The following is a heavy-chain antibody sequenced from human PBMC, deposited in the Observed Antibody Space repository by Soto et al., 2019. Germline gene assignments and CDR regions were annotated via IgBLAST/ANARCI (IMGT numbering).Heavy chain of an antibody. Sequence: EVQLVESGGGLVKPGGSLRLSCAASGFTFSSYSMNWVRQAPGKGLEWVSSISSSSSYIYYADSVKGRFTISRDNAKNSLYLQMNSMKAEDTAVYYCARDLSLYSNKDFDYWGQGTLVTVSS. CDR1: GFTFSSYS. CDR3: ARDLSLYSNKDFDY. CDR2: ISSSSSYI. D-gene: IGHD4-4*01. J-gene: IGHJ4*02. V-gene: IGHV3-21*01.